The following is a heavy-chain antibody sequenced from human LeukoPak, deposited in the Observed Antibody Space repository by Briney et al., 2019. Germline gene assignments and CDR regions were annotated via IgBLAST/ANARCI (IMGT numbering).Heavy chain of an antibody. V-gene: IGHV3-48*04. CDR3: ARDAGAAGFDP. CDR1: GFTFSSYS. D-gene: IGHD7-27*01. Sequence: GGSLRLSCAASGFTFSSYSMNWVRQAPGKGLEWVSYISSSSSTIYYADSVKGRFTISRDNAKNSLYLKMNSLRAEDTAVYYCARDAGAAGFDPWGQGTLVTVSS. J-gene: IGHJ5*02. CDR2: ISSSSSTI.